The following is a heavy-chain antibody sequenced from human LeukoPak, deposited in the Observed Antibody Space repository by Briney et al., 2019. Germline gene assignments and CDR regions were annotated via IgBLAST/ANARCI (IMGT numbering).Heavy chain of an antibody. V-gene: IGHV4-34*01. J-gene: IGHJ4*02. CDR1: GGSFSGHN. Sequence: SETLSLTCAVYGGSFSGHNWSWIRQPPGKGLEWIGEINHSGSTNYNPSLKNRVTISVDTSKNQFSLKLSSVTAADTAVYYCARGGYSGYDYALGYWGQGTLVTVSS. CDR2: INHSGST. D-gene: IGHD5-12*01. CDR3: ARGGYSGYDYALGY.